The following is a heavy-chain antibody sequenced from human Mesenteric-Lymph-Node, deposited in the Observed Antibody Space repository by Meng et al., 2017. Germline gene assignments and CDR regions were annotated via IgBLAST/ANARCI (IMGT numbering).Heavy chain of an antibody. D-gene: IGHD3-10*01. CDR3: ARRRGGSGRDC. V-gene: IGHV4-31*03. CDR1: GASISSGGYY. J-gene: IGHJ4*02. Sequence: QVQLQQWGAGLLKPSQTLSLTCTVSGASISSGGYYWSWTRQHPGKGLEWIGAIYHSGSTSYNPSLQSRVTMFVDTSKNQFSLMLTSVTATDTAVYYCARRRGGSGRDCWGQGTLVTVSS. CDR2: IYHSGST.